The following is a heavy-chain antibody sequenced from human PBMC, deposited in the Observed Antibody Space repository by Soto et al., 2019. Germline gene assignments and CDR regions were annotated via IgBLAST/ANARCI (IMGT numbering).Heavy chain of an antibody. D-gene: IGHD3-16*02. J-gene: IGHJ5*02. CDR2: IIPIFGTA. CDR1: GGTFSSYA. CDR3: ARDYLRLGELSYS. V-gene: IGHV1-69*13. Sequence: VKVSCKASGGTFSSYAISWVRQAPGQGLEWMGGIIPIFGTANYAQKFQGRVTITADESTSTAYMELSSLRSEDTAVYYCARDYLRLGELSYSWGQGTLVTVSS.